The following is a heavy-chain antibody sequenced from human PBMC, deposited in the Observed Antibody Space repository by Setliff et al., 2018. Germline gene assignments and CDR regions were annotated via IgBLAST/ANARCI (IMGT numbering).Heavy chain of an antibody. Sequence: GGSLRLSCAGSGFTFNTYWMTWARQAPGKGLEWVASITHDGSKTYIPDSVKGRFTISRDNTKNSLYLQMNSLRGEDTAVYHCTRDQDYYGMDVWGQGTTVTVSS. CDR3: TRDQDYYGMDV. CDR2: ITHDGSKT. J-gene: IGHJ6*02. V-gene: IGHV3-7*01. CDR1: GFTFNTYW.